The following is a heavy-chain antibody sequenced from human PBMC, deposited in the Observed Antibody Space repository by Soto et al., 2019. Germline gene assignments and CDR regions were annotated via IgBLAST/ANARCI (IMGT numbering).Heavy chain of an antibody. V-gene: IGHV4-34*01. CDR1: GGSFSGYY. D-gene: IGHD2-8*02. CDR2: INHSGST. Sequence: SETLSLTCAVYGGSFSGYYWTWIRQPPGTGLEWIGEINHSGSTNYNPSLKSRVTISVDTSKNQFFLKLTSVTAADTAVYYCARDKITGLFDYWGRGTLVTVSS. CDR3: ARDKITGLFDY. J-gene: IGHJ4*02.